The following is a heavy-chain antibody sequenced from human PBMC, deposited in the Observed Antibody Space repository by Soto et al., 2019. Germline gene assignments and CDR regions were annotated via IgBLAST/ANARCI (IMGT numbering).Heavy chain of an antibody. Sequence: PGGSLRLSCAASGFTFSSYGMHWVRQAPGKGLEWVAVISYDGSNKYYADSVKGRFTISRDNSKNTPYLQMNSLRAEDTAVYYCAKRMATITYWFDPWGQGTLVTVSS. D-gene: IGHD5-12*01. CDR1: GFTFSSYG. CDR2: ISYDGSNK. J-gene: IGHJ5*02. V-gene: IGHV3-30*18. CDR3: AKRMATITYWFDP.